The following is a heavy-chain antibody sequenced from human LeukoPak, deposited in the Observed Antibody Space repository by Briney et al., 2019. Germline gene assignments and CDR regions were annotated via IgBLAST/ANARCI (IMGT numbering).Heavy chain of an antibody. J-gene: IGHJ5*02. CDR2: INHSGST. CDR1: GGSFSGHY. Sequence: IPSETLSLTCAVYGGSFSGHYWSWIRQPPGKGLEWIGEINHSGSTNYNPSLKSRVTISVDTSKNQFSLKLSSVTAADTAVYYCARDSGTTGEVKFDPWGQGTLVTVSS. V-gene: IGHV4-34*01. D-gene: IGHD3-10*01. CDR3: ARDSGTTGEVKFDP.